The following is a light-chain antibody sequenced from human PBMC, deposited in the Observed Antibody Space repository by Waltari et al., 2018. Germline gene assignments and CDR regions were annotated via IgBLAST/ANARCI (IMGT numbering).Light chain of an antibody. CDR3: CSYTNSNTFF. CDR2: DVS. J-gene: IGLJ7*01. V-gene: IGLV2-11*01. Sequence: QAALTQPPSVSGSPGQSVTISCTGTSSNIGAYNYVPWYQHHPGKAPKLMIYDVSKRPSGVSDRFSGSKSGNTASLTISGLQTEDEADYYCCSYTNSNTFFFGGGTRLTVL. CDR1: SSNIGAYNY.